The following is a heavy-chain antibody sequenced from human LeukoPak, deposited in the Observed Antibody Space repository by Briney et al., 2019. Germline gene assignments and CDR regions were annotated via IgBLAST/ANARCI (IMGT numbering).Heavy chain of an antibody. CDR1: GGSISSYY. CDR2: IYYSGST. V-gene: IGHV4-59*01. J-gene: IGHJ5*02. Sequence: PSETQSLTCTVSGGSISSYYWSWIRQPPGKGLEWIGYIYYSGSTNYNPSLKSRVTISVDTSKNQFSLKLSSVTAADTAVYYCARAYSSSFNWFDPWGQGTLVTVSS. D-gene: IGHD6-13*01. CDR3: ARAYSSSFNWFDP.